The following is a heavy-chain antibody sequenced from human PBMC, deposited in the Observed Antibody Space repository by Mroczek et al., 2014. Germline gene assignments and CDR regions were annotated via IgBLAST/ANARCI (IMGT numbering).Heavy chain of an antibody. CDR1: GGSISSGGYY. CDR2: IYYSGST. Sequence: QVQLQQWGPGLVKPSQTLSLTCTVSGGSISSGGYYWSWICQHPGKGLEWIGYIYYSGSTYYNPSLKSRVTISVDTSKNQFSLKLSSVTAADTAVYYCARGLFHDILTGGAVNGFDPWGQGTLVTVSS. D-gene: IGHD3-9*01. J-gene: IGHJ5*02. CDR3: ARGLFHDILTGGAVNGFDP. V-gene: IGHV4-31*03.